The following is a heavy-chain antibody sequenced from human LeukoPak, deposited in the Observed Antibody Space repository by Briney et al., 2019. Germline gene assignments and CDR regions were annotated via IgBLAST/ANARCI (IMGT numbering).Heavy chain of an antibody. Sequence: GGSLRLSCAASGFTFSSYGMSWVRQAPGKGLEWVSFITTSGATTSYADSVKGRFTISRDNPRNTLYMQMNSLRDGDTALYYCAIMHGYYDGSGYWVQWGQGTLVTVSS. J-gene: IGHJ4*02. D-gene: IGHD3-22*01. V-gene: IGHV3-23*01. CDR3: AIMHGYYDGSGYWVQ. CDR2: ITTSGATT. CDR1: GFTFSSYG.